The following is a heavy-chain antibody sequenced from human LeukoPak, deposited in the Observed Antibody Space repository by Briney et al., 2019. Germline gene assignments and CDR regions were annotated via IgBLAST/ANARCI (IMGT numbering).Heavy chain of an antibody. D-gene: IGHD1-7*01. CDR1: GGSISSGTYY. J-gene: IGHJ4*02. CDR3: ARVYNWNSSGLGAPRD. V-gene: IGHV4-61*02. Sequence: PSETLSLTCTVSGGSISSGTYYWSWIRQPAGKGLEWIGRIYTSGSTNYNPSLKSRVTISVDTSKNQFSLKLSSVTAADTAVYYCARVYNWNSSGLGAPRDWGRGTQVSVSS. CDR2: IYTSGST.